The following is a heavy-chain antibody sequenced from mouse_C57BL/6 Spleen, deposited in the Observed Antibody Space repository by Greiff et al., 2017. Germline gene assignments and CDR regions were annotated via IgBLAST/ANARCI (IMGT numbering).Heavy chain of an antibody. J-gene: IGHJ4*01. D-gene: IGHD1-1*01. CDR2: IYPGSGST. CDR3: ACPHYYGSRRDYAMDY. V-gene: IGHV1-55*01. Sequence: QVQLQQPGAELVKPGASVKMSCKASGYTFTSYWITWVKQRPGQGLEWIGDIYPGSGSTNYNEKFKSKATLTVDTSSSTAYMQLSSLTSEDSAVYYCACPHYYGSRRDYAMDYWGQGTSVTVA. CDR1: GYTFTSYW.